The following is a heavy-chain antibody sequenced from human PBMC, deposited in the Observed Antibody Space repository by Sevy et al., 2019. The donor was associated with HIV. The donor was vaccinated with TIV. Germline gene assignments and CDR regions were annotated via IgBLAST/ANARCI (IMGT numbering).Heavy chain of an antibody. V-gene: IGHV1-24*01. CDR1: GSTLTKLS. D-gene: IGHD3-22*01. CDR3: ATTKDYYESSGYPFDY. J-gene: IGHJ4*02. Sequence: VKVSCKVSGSTLTKLSMHWVRQAPGKGLEWVATFDPEDDKTIYAQQFQGRVTMTEDTSTDTAYMELKSLRSEDTAVYYCATTKDYYESSGYPFDYWGQGTQVTVSS. CDR2: FDPEDDKT.